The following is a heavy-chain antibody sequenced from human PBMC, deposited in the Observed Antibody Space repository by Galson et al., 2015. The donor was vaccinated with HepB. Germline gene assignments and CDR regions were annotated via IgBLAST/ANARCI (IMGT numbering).Heavy chain of an antibody. D-gene: IGHD3-22*01. CDR1: GGTFSSYA. CDR2: IIPIFGTA. CDR3: ASAYYYDSSGYYPFDY. V-gene: IGHV1-69*13. Sequence: SVKVSCKASGGTFSSYAISWVRQAPGQGLEWMGGIIPIFGTANYAQKFQGRVTITADESTSTAYMELSSLRSEDTAVYYCASAYYYDSSGYYPFDYWGQGTLVTVSS. J-gene: IGHJ4*02.